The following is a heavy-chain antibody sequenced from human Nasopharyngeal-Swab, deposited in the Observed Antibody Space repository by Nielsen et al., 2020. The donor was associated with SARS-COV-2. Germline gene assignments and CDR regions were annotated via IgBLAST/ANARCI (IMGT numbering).Heavy chain of an antibody. CDR2: ISSSSSYI. J-gene: IGHJ6*02. Sequence: GESLKISCAASGFTFSSYSMNWVRQAPGKGLEWVSSISSSSSYIYYADSVKGRFTISRDNAKNSLYLQMNSLRAEDTAVYYCARVGGSSSQQAELGYYYGMDVWGQGTTVTVSS. V-gene: IGHV3-21*01. CDR3: ARVGGSSSQQAELGYYYGMDV. CDR1: GFTFSSYS. D-gene: IGHD6-13*01.